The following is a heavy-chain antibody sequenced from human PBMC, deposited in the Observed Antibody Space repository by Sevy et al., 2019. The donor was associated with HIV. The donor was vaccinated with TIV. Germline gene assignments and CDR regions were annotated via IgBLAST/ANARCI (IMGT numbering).Heavy chain of an antibody. Sequence: GGSLRLSCEASGFTFSDHGMNWVRQAPGKGLEWVALISFDGSVKYYADSVKGSFTISRDNSKNTLYLQTTGLRVEDTAVSYCAREYSGGDYDMDVWGQGTTVTISS. CDR1: GFTFSDHG. CDR2: ISFDGSVK. J-gene: IGHJ6*02. D-gene: IGHD3-10*01. V-gene: IGHV3-30*03. CDR3: AREYSGGDYDMDV.